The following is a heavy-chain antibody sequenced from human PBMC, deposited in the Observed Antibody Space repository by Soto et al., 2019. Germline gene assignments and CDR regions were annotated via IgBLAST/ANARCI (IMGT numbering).Heavy chain of an antibody. V-gene: IGHV4-59*01. J-gene: IGHJ5*02. D-gene: IGHD4-17*01. CDR3: AKLPWADYGVIFDP. CDR2: IYCSGTT. CDR1: VGSISNYY. Sequence: SETLSLTCTFSVGSISNYYWTWIRQPPGKGLEWIGYIYCSGTTNYNPSLKSRVTISVDTSKNQFSLRLSSVTAADTAGYYCAKLPWADYGVIFDPWSQGTLVTV.